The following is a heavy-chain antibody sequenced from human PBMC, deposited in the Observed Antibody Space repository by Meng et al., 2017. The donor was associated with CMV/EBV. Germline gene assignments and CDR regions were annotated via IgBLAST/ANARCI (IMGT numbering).Heavy chain of an antibody. CDR1: GFTFSDYY. D-gene: IGHD2-2*03. CDR3: ARDGYCSSTSCPARYYYYYGMDV. V-gene: IGHV3-11*04. J-gene: IGHJ6*02. CDR2: INSSGSTI. Sequence: GGSLRLSCAVSGFTFSDYYISWIRQAPGKGLEWVSYINSSGSTIYYADSVKGRFTISRDNAKNSLYLQMNSLRAEDTAVYYCARDGYCSSTSCPARYYYYYGMDVWGQGTTVTVSS.